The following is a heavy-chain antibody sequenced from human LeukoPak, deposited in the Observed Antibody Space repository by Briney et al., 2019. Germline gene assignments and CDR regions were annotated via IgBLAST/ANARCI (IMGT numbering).Heavy chain of an antibody. D-gene: IGHD5-12*01. CDR3: AKGLYSGYEFWFDP. Sequence: PGGSLRLSCAASGFTFDDYAMHWVRQAPGKGLEWVSGISWNSGSIGYADSVKGRFTISRDNAKNSPYLQMNSLRAEDTALYYCAKGLYSGYEFWFDPWGQGTLVTVSS. V-gene: IGHV3-9*01. CDR1: GFTFDDYA. CDR2: ISWNSGSI. J-gene: IGHJ5*02.